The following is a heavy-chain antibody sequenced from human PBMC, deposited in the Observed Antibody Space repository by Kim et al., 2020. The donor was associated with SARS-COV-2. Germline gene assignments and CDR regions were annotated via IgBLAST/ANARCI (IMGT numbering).Heavy chain of an antibody. J-gene: IGHJ4*02. D-gene: IGHD7-27*01. Sequence: YYADSVKGQFTNSRDNSKNTLYLQMNSLRAEDTAVYYCAKRMRQTGGFDYWGQGTLVTVSS. CDR3: AKRMRQTGGFDY. V-gene: IGHV3-23*01.